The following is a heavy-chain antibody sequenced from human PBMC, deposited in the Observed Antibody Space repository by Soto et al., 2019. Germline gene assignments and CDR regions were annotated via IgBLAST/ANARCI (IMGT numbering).Heavy chain of an antibody. D-gene: IGHD6-19*01. J-gene: IGHJ4*02. CDR1: GYTFTNYA. V-gene: IGHV1-3*01. CDR3: VTSVPRSGWYYFDH. CDR2: INAGTGNT. Sequence: ASVKVSCKASGYTFTNYAIHWVRQAPGQRLEWMGWINAGTGNTQYSQNFQGRVTITRDTSATTAYMELNSLRSEDTAVYYCVTSVPRSGWYYFDHWGQGTPVTVSS.